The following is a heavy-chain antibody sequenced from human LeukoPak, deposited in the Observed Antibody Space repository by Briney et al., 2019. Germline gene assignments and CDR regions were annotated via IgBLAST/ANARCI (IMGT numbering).Heavy chain of an antibody. J-gene: IGHJ4*02. CDR2: IYYSGRT. D-gene: IGHD1-26*01. Sequence: SETLSLTCTVSGDSISSSSYYWSWIRQPPGKGLEWIGNIYYSGRTYSNPSLLSRLSISVDTSKNQFLLNLNSVTAADTALYYCARLMVGATSVDSWGQGTLVTVPS. CDR1: GDSISSSSYY. CDR3: ARLMVGATSVDS. V-gene: IGHV4-39*01.